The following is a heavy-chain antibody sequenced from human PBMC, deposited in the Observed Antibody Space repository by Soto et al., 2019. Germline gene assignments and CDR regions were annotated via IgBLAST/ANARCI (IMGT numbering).Heavy chain of an antibody. D-gene: IGHD7-27*01. CDR2: ISGSGGNT. CDR3: ARANWGNDY. CDR1: GFTFSADA. Sequence: GGSLRLSCAATGFTFSADAMNWVRQTPGKGLEWVSGISGSGGNTYYADSVKGRFTISRDNSKNTLYLQLNSLRAEDTAVYYCARANWGNDYWGQGTLVTVSS. J-gene: IGHJ4*02. V-gene: IGHV3-23*01.